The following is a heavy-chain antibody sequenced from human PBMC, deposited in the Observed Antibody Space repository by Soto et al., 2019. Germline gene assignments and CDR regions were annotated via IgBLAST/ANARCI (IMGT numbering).Heavy chain of an antibody. CDR1: GFTFSHYA. V-gene: IGHV3-30*18. J-gene: IGHJ4*02. Sequence: PGGSLRLSCAASGFTFSHYAMHWVRQAPGKGLEWVALMSYDGSNEYYADSVKGRFTISRDNSKNTLYLQMNSPRAEDTAVYYCAKDGSHNFDYWGQGTLVTVSS. CDR3: AKDGSHNFDY. D-gene: IGHD1-26*01. CDR2: MSYDGSNE.